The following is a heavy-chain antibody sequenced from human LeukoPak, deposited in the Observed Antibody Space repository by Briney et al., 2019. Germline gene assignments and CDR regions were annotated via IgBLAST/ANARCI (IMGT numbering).Heavy chain of an antibody. D-gene: IGHD3-16*01. CDR2: ISYDGSNK. Sequence: GRSLRLSCAASGFTFSSYAMHWVRQAPGKGLEWVAVISYDGSNKYYADSVKGRFTISRDNAKNSLHLQMNSLRVEDTAVYYCAKNGGPHGMDVWGQGTTVTVSS. CDR1: GFTFSSYA. J-gene: IGHJ6*02. CDR3: AKNGGPHGMDV. V-gene: IGHV3-30-3*02.